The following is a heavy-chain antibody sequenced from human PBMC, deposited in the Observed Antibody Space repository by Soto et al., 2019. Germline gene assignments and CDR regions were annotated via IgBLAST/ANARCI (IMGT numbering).Heavy chain of an antibody. CDR3: ARLRPQFTGPYYYYGMDV. Sequence: LRLSCAASGFTFSSYSMNWVRQAPGKGLEWVSSISSSSSYIYYADSVKGRFTISRDNAKNSLYLQMNSLRAEDTAVYYCARLRPQFTGPYYYYGMDVWGQGTTVTVSS. CDR2: ISSSSSYI. D-gene: IGHD3-16*01. J-gene: IGHJ6*02. CDR1: GFTFSSYS. V-gene: IGHV3-21*01.